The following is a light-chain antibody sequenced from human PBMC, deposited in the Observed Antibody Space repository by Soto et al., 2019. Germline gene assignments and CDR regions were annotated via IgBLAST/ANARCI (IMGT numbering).Light chain of an antibody. V-gene: IGKV1-39*01. Sequence: IQITQSPSSLSASVGDSVTVACRASQSINIYLNWYQQKPGKAPTLLIYGASSLQSGVPSRFTGGGSRTDFTLTISSLQPEDFATYYCQQSYRSPYTFGQGTKVEIK. CDR3: QQSYRSPYT. CDR2: GAS. CDR1: QSINIY. J-gene: IGKJ2*01.